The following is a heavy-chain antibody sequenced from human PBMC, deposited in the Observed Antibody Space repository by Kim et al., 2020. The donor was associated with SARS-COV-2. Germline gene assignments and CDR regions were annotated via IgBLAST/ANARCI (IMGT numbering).Heavy chain of an antibody. Sequence: GGSLRLSCAASGFTINNTYMSWARQAPGKGLEWVSVIYPGGTTNYADSVKGRFTISRDNSKNTLYLQMNSLGTEDTAVYSCVKVIFGSSWATSGGTDNWGQGTLVTVSS. D-gene: IGHD3-16*02. CDR1: GFTINNTY. CDR2: IYPGGTT. V-gene: IGHV3-66*02. J-gene: IGHJ4*02. CDR3: VKVIFGSSWATSGGTDN.